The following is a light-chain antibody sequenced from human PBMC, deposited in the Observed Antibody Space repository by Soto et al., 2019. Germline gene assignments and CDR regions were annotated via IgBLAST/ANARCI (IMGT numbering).Light chain of an antibody. Sequence: AIQMTQSPSAVCSSLGDRLHITCRACQDIGNDLEWYQQKPGQAPNLLIYAASSLQSGLLSRSSGGRSRTDCTLLINNPQPEDIETYYCHQYYNCPLTFGGGTQVEIK. J-gene: IGKJ4*01. CDR1: QDIGND. CDR2: AAS. V-gene: IGKV1-6*01. CDR3: HQYYNCPLT.